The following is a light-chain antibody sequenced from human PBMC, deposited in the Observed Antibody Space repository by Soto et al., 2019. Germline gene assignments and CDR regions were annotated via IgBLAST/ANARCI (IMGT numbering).Light chain of an antibody. V-gene: IGLV2-8*01. CDR3: SSYGGRSNLV. CDR2: EVN. CDR1: SSDVGAYKF. Sequence: QSALTQPPSASGSPGQSVTISCTGTSSDVGAYKFVSRYQLHPGKAPKLMIYEVNVRPSGVPDRFSGSKSGNTASLTVSGLQVEDEADYYCSSYGGRSNLVFGGGTKLTVL. J-gene: IGLJ2*01.